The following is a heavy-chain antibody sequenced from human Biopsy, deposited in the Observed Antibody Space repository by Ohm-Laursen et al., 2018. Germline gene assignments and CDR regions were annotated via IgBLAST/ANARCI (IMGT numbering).Heavy chain of an antibody. CDR3: VREPKTGTAEAWYFDL. V-gene: IGHV4-31*03. J-gene: IGHJ2*01. CDR2: ISYNERT. Sequence: TLSLTCSVSCASVKSSGYFCACIRQRPGKVLEWIGYISYNERTHYNPSLTSRLAISFDTSNNRISLQLRSVSVADTAVYYCVREPKTGTAEAWYFDLWGRGSPVTVPS. CDR1: CASVKSSGYF. D-gene: IGHD3-9*01.